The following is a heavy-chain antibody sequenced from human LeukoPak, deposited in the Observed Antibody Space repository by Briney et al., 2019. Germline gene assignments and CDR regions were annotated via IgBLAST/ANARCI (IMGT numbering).Heavy chain of an antibody. D-gene: IGHD1-14*01. J-gene: IGHJ6*03. Sequence: SQTLSLTCTVSGGSISSYYWSWIRQPAGKGLEWIGRIYTSGSTNYNPSLKSRVTMSVDTSKNQFSLKLSSVTAADTAVYYCARETTSKTSPAPYYYYYYMDVWGKGTTVTVSS. CDR2: IYTSGST. V-gene: IGHV4-4*07. CDR1: GGSISSYY. CDR3: ARETTSKTSPAPYYYYYYMDV.